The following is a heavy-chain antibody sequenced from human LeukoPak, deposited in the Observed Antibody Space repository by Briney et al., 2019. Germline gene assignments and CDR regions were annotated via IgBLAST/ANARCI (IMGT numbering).Heavy chain of an antibody. CDR3: AREADYYDSSGYYLYYYMDV. D-gene: IGHD3-22*01. Sequence: GGSLRLSCAASGFTFDDYGMSWVRQAPGKGLEWVSGINWNGGSTGYADSVKGRFTISRDNAKNSLYLQMNSLRAEDTALYYCAREADYYDSSGYYLYYYMDVWGKGTTVTVSS. V-gene: IGHV3-20*04. J-gene: IGHJ6*03. CDR2: INWNGGST. CDR1: GFTFDDYG.